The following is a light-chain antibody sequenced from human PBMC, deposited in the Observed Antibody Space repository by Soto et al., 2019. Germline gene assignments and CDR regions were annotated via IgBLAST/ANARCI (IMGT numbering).Light chain of an antibody. CDR1: SSNIGSNT. CDR2: SNN. V-gene: IGLV1-44*01. J-gene: IGLJ2*01. CDR3: AAWDDSLNGHVV. Sequence: QSVLTQPPSASGAPGQRVTICCSGSSSNIGSNTVNWYQQFPGTAPKLVIYSNNQRPSGVPDRFSGSKSGTSASLVISGLQSEDEADYFCAAWDDSLNGHVVFGGGTKLTVL.